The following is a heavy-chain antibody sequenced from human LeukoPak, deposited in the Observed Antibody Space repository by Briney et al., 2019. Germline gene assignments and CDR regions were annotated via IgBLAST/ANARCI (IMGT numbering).Heavy chain of an antibody. D-gene: IGHD6-13*01. CDR2: ISWNSGSI. J-gene: IGHJ1*01. CDR1: GFTFSSYA. Sequence: GGSLRLSCAASGFTFSSYAMSWVRQAPGKGLEWVSGISWNSGSIGYADSVKGRFTISRDNAKNSLYLQMNSLRAEDTALYYCAKERQTAAATSFQHWGQGTLVTVSS. V-gene: IGHV3-9*01. CDR3: AKERQTAAATSFQH.